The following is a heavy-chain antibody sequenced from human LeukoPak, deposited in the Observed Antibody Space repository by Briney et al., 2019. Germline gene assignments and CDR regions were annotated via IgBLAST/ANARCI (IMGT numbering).Heavy chain of an antibody. J-gene: IGHJ4*02. V-gene: IGHV3-53*01. CDR2: IYSGGST. CDR3: ARGGLFAYYLDF. Sequence: PGGSLRLSCAASGFTVSSNYMSWVRQAPGKGLEWVSVIYSGGSTYYADSVKGRFTISRDKSKNTVYLEMNSLRAEDTAVYYCARGGLFAYYLDFWGQGTLVTVSS. D-gene: IGHD3-10*02. CDR1: GFTVSSNY.